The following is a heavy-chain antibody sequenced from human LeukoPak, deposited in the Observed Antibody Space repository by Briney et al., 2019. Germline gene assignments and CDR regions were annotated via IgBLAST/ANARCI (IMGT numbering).Heavy chain of an antibody. D-gene: IGHD4-17*01. Sequence: GGSLRLSCAASGFTFSSYWMNWARQAPGKGLEWVASINHNGNVNYYVDSVKGRFTISRDNSKNTLYLQMNSLRAEDTAVYYCAKKNGDHVTYYFDYWGQGTLVTVSS. CDR2: INHNGNVN. CDR3: AKKNGDHVTYYFDY. CDR1: GFTFSSYW. V-gene: IGHV3-7*03. J-gene: IGHJ4*02.